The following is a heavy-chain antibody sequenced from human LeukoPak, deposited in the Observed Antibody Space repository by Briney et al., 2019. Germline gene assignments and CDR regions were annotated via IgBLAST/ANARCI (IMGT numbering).Heavy chain of an antibody. CDR1: GYTFTGYY. CDR3: ARTKCSGWYYYYFDY. CDR2: MNPNSGNT. V-gene: IGHV1-8*02. Sequence: ASVKVSCKASGYTFTGYYMHWVRQATGQGLEWMGWMNPNSGNTGYAQKFQGRVTMTRNTSISTAYMELSSLRSEDTAVYYCARTKCSGWYYYYFDYWGQGTLVTVSS. J-gene: IGHJ4*02. D-gene: IGHD6-19*01.